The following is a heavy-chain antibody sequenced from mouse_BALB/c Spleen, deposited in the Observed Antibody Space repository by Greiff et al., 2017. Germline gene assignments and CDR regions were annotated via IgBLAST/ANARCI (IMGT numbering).Heavy chain of an antibody. D-gene: IGHD2-2*01. Sequence: VQLQESGPGLVAPSQSLSITCTVSGFSLTSYGVHWVRQPPGKGLEWLGVIWAGGSTNYNSALMSRLSISKDNSKSQVFLKMNSLQTDDTAMYYCARGWLHAMDYWGQGTSVTVSS. V-gene: IGHV2-9*02. CDR2: IWAGGST. CDR1: GFSLTSYG. J-gene: IGHJ4*01. CDR3: ARGWLHAMDY.